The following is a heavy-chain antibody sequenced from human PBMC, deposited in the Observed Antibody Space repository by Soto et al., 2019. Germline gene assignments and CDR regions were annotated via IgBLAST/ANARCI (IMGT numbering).Heavy chain of an antibody. V-gene: IGHV4-30-2*01. D-gene: IGHD3-3*01. CDR1: AVPIPCFDFF. CDR2: IYHTGTT. J-gene: IGHJ6*02. Sequence: SAVPIPCFDFFWSLIRQPPGKALEWIGYIYHTGTTYYTAALKSRVTISLDRSKNRISLSLNSVTAADTAVYYCAATVFGEYSHYALDVWGQVTTVT. CDR3: AATVFGEYSHYALDV.